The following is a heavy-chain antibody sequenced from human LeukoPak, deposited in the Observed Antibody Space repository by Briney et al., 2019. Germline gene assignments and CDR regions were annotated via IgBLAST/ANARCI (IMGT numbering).Heavy chain of an antibody. J-gene: IGHJ4*02. CDR1: GGSISSSSYY. D-gene: IGHD1-1*01. CDR2: FYYSGST. CDR3: ARHGAGVHNFDY. Sequence: PSETLSLTCTVSGGSISSSSYYWGWIRQPPGKGLEWIGSFYYSGSTYYNPSLKSRVTISVDTSKNQFSLKLSSVTAADTAVYYCARHGAGVHNFDYWGQGTLVTVSS. V-gene: IGHV4-39*01.